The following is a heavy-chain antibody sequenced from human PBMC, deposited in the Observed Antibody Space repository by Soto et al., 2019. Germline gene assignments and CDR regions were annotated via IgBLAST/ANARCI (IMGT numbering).Heavy chain of an antibody. D-gene: IGHD1-1*01. CDR3: ARSPKLEY. J-gene: IGHJ4*02. CDR2: IKYDESEK. CDR1: GFTFSNAW. V-gene: IGHV3-7*01. Sequence: GGSLRLSCAASGFTFSNAWMNWVHQAPGKGLEWVANIKYDESEKYYVDSVKGRFTASRDNAENSLYLQMNSLRAEDTAVYYCARSPKLEYWGQGTLVTVSS.